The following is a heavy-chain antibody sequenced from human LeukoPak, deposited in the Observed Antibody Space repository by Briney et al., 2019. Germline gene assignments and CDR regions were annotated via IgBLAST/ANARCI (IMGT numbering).Heavy chain of an antibody. CDR2: ISRSSTYI. CDR3: AKDNSPYCSGGSCPLVDY. V-gene: IGHV3-21*04. J-gene: IGHJ4*02. Sequence: PGGSLRLSCATPGFTFSRYSMNWVRQAPGKGLEWVSTISRSSTYIYYADSVKGRFTISRDNPKNTLYLQMNSLRAEDTAVYYCAKDNSPYCSGGSCPLVDYWGQGTLVTVSS. D-gene: IGHD2-15*01. CDR1: GFTFSRYS.